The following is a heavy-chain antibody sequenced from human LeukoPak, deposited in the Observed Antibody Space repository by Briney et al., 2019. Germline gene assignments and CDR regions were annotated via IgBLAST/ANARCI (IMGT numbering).Heavy chain of an antibody. V-gene: IGHV1-2*02. Sequence: ASVKVSCKASGYTFTSYGISWVRQAPGQGLEWMGWINPYSGGTNYAQKFRGRVTMTRDTSISTAYVDLSRLTSDDTAVYYCARTSGYCSGGTCYLDYWGQGTLVTVSS. D-gene: IGHD2-15*01. CDR3: ARTSGYCSGGTCYLDY. CDR1: GYTFTSYG. CDR2: INPYSGGT. J-gene: IGHJ4*02.